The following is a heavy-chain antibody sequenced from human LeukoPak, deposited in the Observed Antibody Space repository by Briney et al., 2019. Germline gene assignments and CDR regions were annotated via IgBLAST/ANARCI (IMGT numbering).Heavy chain of an antibody. Sequence: SETLSLTCTVSGGSISSYYWSWIRQPPGKGLEGIGYIYYSGSTNYNPSLKSRVTISVDTSKNQFSLKLSSVTAADTAVYYCARVTRSGSYYYYYGMDVWGQGTTVTVSS. CDR1: GGSISSYY. J-gene: IGHJ6*02. CDR2: IYYSGST. CDR3: ARVTRSGSYYYYYGMDV. D-gene: IGHD1-26*01. V-gene: IGHV4-59*01.